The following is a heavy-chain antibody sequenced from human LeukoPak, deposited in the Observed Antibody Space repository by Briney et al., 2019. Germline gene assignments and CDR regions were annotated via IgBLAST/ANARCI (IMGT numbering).Heavy chain of an antibody. D-gene: IGHD3-22*01. CDR1: GGSFSGYY. J-gene: IGHJ4*02. V-gene: IGHV4-34*01. Sequence: PSETLSLTCAVYGGSFSGYYWSWIRQPPGKGLEWIGEINHSGSTNYNPSLKSRVTISVDTSKNQFSLKLSSVTAADTAVYYCARGYYDSSGYPPYFDYWGQGTLVTVSS. CDR2: INHSGST. CDR3: ARGYYDSSGYPPYFDY.